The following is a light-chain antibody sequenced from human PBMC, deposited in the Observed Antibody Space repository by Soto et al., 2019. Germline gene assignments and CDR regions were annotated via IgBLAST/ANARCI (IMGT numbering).Light chain of an antibody. V-gene: IGLV2-14*01. J-gene: IGLJ1*01. Sequence: QSALTQPASVSWSPGQSITISCAGTSSEVGGYTYVSWYQKHPGKAPKLMIYDVSNRPSGISNRFSGSKSGNTASLTISGLQAEDEADYYCTSYTSSGTPYVFGGGTKVTVL. CDR3: TSYTSSGTPYV. CDR2: DVS. CDR1: SSEVGGYTY.